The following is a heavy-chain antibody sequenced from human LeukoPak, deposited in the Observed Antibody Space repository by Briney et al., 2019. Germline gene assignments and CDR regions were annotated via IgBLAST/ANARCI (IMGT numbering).Heavy chain of an antibody. D-gene: IGHD2-8*01. J-gene: IGHJ4*02. Sequence: GALELSFAGSGFPFSSEAMGWGRPLPGGGLGGGSTISPAGGTTYYAESMKGRFTISRDNSKSTLYLQMNSLRDDDSAAYFCARVYLERLTAGYFDHWGQGTQVTVSP. CDR3: ARVYLERLTAGYFDH. V-gene: IGHV3-23*01. CDR2: ISPAGGTT. CDR1: GFPFSSEA.